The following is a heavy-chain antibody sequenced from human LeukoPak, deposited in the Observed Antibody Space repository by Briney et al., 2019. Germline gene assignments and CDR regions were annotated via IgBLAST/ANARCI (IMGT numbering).Heavy chain of an antibody. V-gene: IGHV3-23*01. CDR3: AKDRLYFGDDFGDY. CDR2: ISSGSDHT. CDR1: GFTFRDFS. Sequence: GGSLRLSCVASGFTFRDFSMSWVRQAPGRGLEWVSVISSGSDHTYYADSVKGRFAIFRDNSKNTLYLQMNSLRIEDTAIYYCAKDRLYFGDDFGDYWGQGTLATVSS. J-gene: IGHJ4*02. D-gene: IGHD2-21*02.